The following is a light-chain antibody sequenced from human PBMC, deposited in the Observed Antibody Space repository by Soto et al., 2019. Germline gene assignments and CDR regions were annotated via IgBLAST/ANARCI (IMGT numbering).Light chain of an antibody. J-gene: IGKJ1*01. CDR2: AAS. CDR3: QKYGGE. CDR1: QDISNY. Sequence: DIQMTQSPSSLSASVGDRVTITCRASQDISNYIVWYQQKPGKVPKLLIYAASTLQSGVPSRFSGGGSGTDFTLTISSLQPEDVATYFWQKYGGEFGQGTKVEI. V-gene: IGKV1-27*01.